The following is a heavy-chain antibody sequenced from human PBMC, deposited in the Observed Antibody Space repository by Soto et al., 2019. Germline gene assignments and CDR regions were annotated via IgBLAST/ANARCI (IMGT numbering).Heavy chain of an antibody. V-gene: IGHV4-61*01. Sequence: QVQLQESGPGLVKPSETLSLTCTVSGGSVSSGSYYWSWIRQPPGKGLEWIGYIYYSGSTNYNPSLKSRLTISVDTSKNQFSLKLSSVTAADTAVYYCARGVRVVAATLSWYFDLWGHGTLVTVSS. CDR1: GGSVSSGSYY. CDR3: ARGVRVVAATLSWYFDL. D-gene: IGHD2-15*01. J-gene: IGHJ2*01. CDR2: IYYSGST.